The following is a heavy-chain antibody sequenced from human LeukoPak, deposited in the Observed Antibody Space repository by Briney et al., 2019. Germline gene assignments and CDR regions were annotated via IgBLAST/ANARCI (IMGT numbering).Heavy chain of an antibody. V-gene: IGHV3-7*04. D-gene: IGHD1-1*01. CDR2: IKQDGSEK. J-gene: IGHJ6*03. CDR3: AKDWNYDYYYYMDV. CDR1: GFTFSSYW. Sequence: GGSLRLSCAASGFTFSSYWMSWVRQAPGKGLEWVANIKQDGSEKYYVDSVKGRFTISRDNAKNSLYLQMSSLRADDTAVYYCAKDWNYDYYYYMDVWGKGTTVTVSS.